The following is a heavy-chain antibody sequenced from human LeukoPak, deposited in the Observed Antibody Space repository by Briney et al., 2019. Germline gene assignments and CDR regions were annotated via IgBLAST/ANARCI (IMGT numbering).Heavy chain of an antibody. CDR3: AKDGYRDI. CDR2: ISWNSGSI. V-gene: IGHV3-9*01. Sequence: GGSLRLSCAASGFTFDDYAMHWVRHAPGKGLEWVSGISWNSGSIGYADSVKGRFTISRDNAKNSLYLQMNSLRAEDTALYYCAKDGYRDIWGQGTMVTVSS. D-gene: IGHD5-24*01. CDR1: GFTFDDYA. J-gene: IGHJ3*02.